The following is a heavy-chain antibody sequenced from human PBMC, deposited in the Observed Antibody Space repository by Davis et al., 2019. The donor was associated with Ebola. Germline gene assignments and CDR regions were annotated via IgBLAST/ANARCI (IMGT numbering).Heavy chain of an antibody. CDR3: ARQYDFWSTQSQVFDY. J-gene: IGHJ4*02. D-gene: IGHD3-3*01. Sequence: KVSCKGSGYSFNTYWIGWVRQMPGKGLEWMGIIYPGDSDTRYSPSFQGQVTISADKSISTAYLQWSSLKASDTAMYYCARQYDFWSTQSQVFDYWGQGTLVTVSS. V-gene: IGHV5-51*01. CDR1: GYSFNTYW. CDR2: IYPGDSDT.